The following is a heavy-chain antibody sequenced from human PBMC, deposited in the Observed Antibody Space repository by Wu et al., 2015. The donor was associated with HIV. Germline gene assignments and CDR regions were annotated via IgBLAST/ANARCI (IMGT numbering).Heavy chain of an antibody. CDR3: ARVELGIFQFPLRHAFDI. Sequence: QGQLVQSGNEVKKPGASVKVSCKASGYNFFSYGISWVRQAPGQGLEWMGWISAYNGNTNYVQKLQGRVTMTTDTSTSTAYMELRSLRSDDTAVYYCARVELGIFQFPLRHAFDIWGQGTMVTVSS. CDR1: GYNFFSYG. V-gene: IGHV1-18*01. CDR2: ISAYNGNT. D-gene: IGHD3-16*01. J-gene: IGHJ3*02.